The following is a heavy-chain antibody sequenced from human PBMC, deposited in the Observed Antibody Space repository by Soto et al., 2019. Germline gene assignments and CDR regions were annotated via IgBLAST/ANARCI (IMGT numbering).Heavy chain of an antibody. V-gene: IGHV3-30*18. CDR2: ISYDGSNK. Sequence: PGGSLRLSCAASGFTFSSYGMHWVRQAPGKGLEWVAVISYDGSNKYYADSVKGRFTISRDNSKNTLYLQMNSLRAEDTAVYYCAKCGGYCSSTSYYYYYGMDVWGQGTTVTVSS. CDR3: AKCGGYCSSTSYYYYYGMDV. J-gene: IGHJ6*02. D-gene: IGHD2-2*01. CDR1: GFTFSSYG.